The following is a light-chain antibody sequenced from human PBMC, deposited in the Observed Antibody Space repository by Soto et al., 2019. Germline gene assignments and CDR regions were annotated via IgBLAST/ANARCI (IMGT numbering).Light chain of an antibody. V-gene: IGKV1-5*03. CDR2: KES. J-gene: IGKJ1*01. Sequence: DIQMTQSPSTLSASVGDRVTITCRARQSISSWLAWYQQKPGKAPKLLIYKESSLESGDPSRFSGSGSGTEFTLTISSLQAGDLATYYCQQYNSPWPCGQGTKVEIK. CDR3: QQYNSPWP. CDR1: QSISSW.